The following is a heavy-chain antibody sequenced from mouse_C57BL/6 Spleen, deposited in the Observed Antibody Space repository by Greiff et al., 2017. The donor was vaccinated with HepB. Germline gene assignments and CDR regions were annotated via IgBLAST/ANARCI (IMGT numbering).Heavy chain of an antibody. J-gene: IGHJ1*03. D-gene: IGHD1-1*01. CDR3: ARQGYYGSSYVGYFDV. Sequence: DVMLVESGGGLVKPGGSLKLSCAASGFTFSDYGMHWVRQAPEKGLEWVAYISSGSSTIYYADTVKGRFTISRDNAKNTLFLQMTSLRSEDTAMYYCARQGYYGSSYVGYFDVWGTGTTVTVSS. V-gene: IGHV5-17*01. CDR2: ISSGSSTI. CDR1: GFTFSDYG.